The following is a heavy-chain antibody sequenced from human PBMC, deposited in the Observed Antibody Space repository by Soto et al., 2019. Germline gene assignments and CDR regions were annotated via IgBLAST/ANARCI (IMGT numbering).Heavy chain of an antibody. CDR3: ARNVVGNPETKLYSNYALEYYYYYMDV. J-gene: IGHJ6*03. V-gene: IGHV1-18*01. CDR2: ISAYNGNT. D-gene: IGHD4-4*01. Sequence: GASVKVSCKASGYTFTSYGISWVRRAPGQGLEWMGWISAYNGNTNYAQKLQGRVTMTTDTSTSTAYMELRSLRSDDTAVYYCARNVVGNPETKLYSNYALEYYYYYMDVWGKGTTVTVSS. CDR1: GYTFTSYG.